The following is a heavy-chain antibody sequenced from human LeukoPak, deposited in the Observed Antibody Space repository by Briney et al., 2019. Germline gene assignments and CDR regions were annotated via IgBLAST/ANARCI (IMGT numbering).Heavy chain of an antibody. Sequence: ASVKVSCKASGGTFSSYAISWVRQAPGQGLEWMGWISAYNGNTNYAQKLQGRVTMITDTSTSTAYMELRSLRSDDTAVYYCARGIYSSGWYPSTFDYWGQGALVTVSS. CDR1: GGTFSSYA. D-gene: IGHD6-19*01. CDR2: ISAYNGNT. J-gene: IGHJ4*02. CDR3: ARGIYSSGWYPSTFDY. V-gene: IGHV1-18*01.